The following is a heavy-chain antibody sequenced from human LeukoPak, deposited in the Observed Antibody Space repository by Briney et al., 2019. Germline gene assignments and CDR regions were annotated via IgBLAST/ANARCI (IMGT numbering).Heavy chain of an antibody. CDR3: TTEVVPQYDAFDI. Sequence: GGSLRLSCAASGFTFSNAWMSWVRQAPGKGPEWVGRIKSKTDGGTTDYAAPVKGRFTISRDDSKNTLYLQMNSLKTEDTAVYYCTTEVVPQYDAFDIWGQGTMVTVSS. D-gene: IGHD4-23*01. V-gene: IGHV3-15*01. J-gene: IGHJ3*02. CDR2: IKSKTDGGTT. CDR1: GFTFSNAW.